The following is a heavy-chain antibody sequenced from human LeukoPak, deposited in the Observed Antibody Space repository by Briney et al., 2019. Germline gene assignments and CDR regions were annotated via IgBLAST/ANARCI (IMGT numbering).Heavy chain of an antibody. D-gene: IGHD2-15*01. CDR1: GFTFSSYG. J-gene: IGHJ4*02. CDR3: ARGTANSGAVDY. Sequence: PTGGSLRLSCAASGFTFSSYGMHWVRQAPGKGLEWVAVIWYDGSNKYYTDSVKGRFTISRDNSKNTLYLQMNSLRAEDTAVYYCARGTANSGAVDYWGQGTLVTVSS. CDR2: IWYDGSNK. V-gene: IGHV3-33*01.